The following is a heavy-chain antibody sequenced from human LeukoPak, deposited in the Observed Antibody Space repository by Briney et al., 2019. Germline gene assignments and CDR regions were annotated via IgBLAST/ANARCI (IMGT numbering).Heavy chain of an antibody. CDR3: ARSPPSYYYDSSGDWYFDL. Sequence: SVKVSCKASGGTVSSYAISWVRQAPGQGLEWMGGIIPIFGTANYAQKFQGRVTITADESTSTAYMELSSLRSEDTAVYYCARSPPSYYYDSSGDWYFDLWGRGTLVTVSS. CDR1: GGTVSSYA. J-gene: IGHJ2*01. D-gene: IGHD3-22*01. CDR2: IIPIFGTA. V-gene: IGHV1-69*13.